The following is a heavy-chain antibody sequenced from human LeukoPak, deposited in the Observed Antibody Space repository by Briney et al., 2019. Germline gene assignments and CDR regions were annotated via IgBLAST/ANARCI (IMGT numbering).Heavy chain of an antibody. V-gene: IGHV3-30*04. CDR3: ARDRYGDYSIDY. Sequence: PGRSLRLSCAASGFTFSSYAMHWVRQAPGKGLEWVAVISYDGSNKYYADSVKGRFTISRDNSKNSLYLQMNSLRAEDTAVYYCARDRYGDYSIDYWGQGTLVTVSS. D-gene: IGHD4-17*01. CDR2: ISYDGSNK. CDR1: GFTFSSYA. J-gene: IGHJ4*02.